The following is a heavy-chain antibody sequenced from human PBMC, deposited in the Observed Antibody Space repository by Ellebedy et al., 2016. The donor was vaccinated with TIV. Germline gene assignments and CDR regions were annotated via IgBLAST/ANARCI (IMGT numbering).Heavy chain of an antibody. V-gene: IGHV3-23*01. Sequence: GESLKISCAASGFTFSTYPMNWVRQAPGKGLEWVSIFSANGGTTYYADSVKGRFTISRDNSKNTLFLQMSSLRAEDTAVYFCARRSTDFAFDSWGQGTQVTVSS. D-gene: IGHD3/OR15-3a*01. CDR2: FSANGGTT. J-gene: IGHJ4*02. CDR1: GFTFSTYP. CDR3: ARRSTDFAFDS.